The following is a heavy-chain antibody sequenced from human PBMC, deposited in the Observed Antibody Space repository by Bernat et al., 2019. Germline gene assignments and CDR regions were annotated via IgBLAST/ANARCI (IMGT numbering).Heavy chain of an antibody. Sequence: QVQLVQSGAEVKKPEASVKVSCKASGYTFTSYYMHWVQQAPGQGLEWMGIINPSGGSTSYAQKFQGRVTMTRDTSTSTVYMELSSLRSEDTAVYYCARDGRYSGYDIYFDYWGQGTLVTVSS. D-gene: IGHD5-12*01. CDR1: GYTFTSYY. V-gene: IGHV1-46*01. CDR2: INPSGGST. J-gene: IGHJ4*02. CDR3: ARDGRYSGYDIYFDY.